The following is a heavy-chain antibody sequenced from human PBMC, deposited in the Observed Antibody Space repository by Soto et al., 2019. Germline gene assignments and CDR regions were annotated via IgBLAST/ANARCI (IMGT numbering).Heavy chain of an antibody. CDR3: ARQGSNGAYYYYGMDV. CDR1: GYNFPTYW. V-gene: IGHV5-51*01. CDR2: IYPGDSDV. J-gene: IGHJ6*02. D-gene: IGHD2-8*01. Sequence: GESLKISCKGSGYNFPTYWIAWVRQMPGKGLEWMGIIYPGDSDVRYSPSFQGRVIISADKSISTAFLQWSSLKASVTAMYYCARQGSNGAYYYYGMDVWGQGTTVTVSS.